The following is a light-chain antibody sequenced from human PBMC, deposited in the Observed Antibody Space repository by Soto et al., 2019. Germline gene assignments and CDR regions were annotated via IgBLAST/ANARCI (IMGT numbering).Light chain of an antibody. J-gene: IGLJ1*01. Sequence: SALTQPASVSGSPGQSITISCTGTSSDVGGYNYVSWYQQHPGKAPKLMIHDVSNRPSGVSNRFSGSKSGNTASLTISGLQAEDEADYYCSSYTSSNTLVFGSGTKLTVL. CDR3: SSYTSSNTLV. CDR1: SSDVGGYNY. CDR2: DVS. V-gene: IGLV2-14*03.